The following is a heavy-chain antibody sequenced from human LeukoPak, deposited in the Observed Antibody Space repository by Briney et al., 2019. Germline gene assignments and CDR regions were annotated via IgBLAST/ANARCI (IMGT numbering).Heavy chain of an antibody. CDR3: ARGSRCSGGSCYSHYYYMDV. D-gene: IGHD2-15*01. Sequence: GASVKVSCKASGGTFSSYAISWVRQAPGQGLEWMGGIIPIFGTANYAQKFQGRVTITVDESTSTAYMELSSLRSEDTAVYYCARGSRCSGGSCYSHYYYMDVWGKGTTVTISS. J-gene: IGHJ6*03. V-gene: IGHV1-69*13. CDR1: GGTFSSYA. CDR2: IIPIFGTA.